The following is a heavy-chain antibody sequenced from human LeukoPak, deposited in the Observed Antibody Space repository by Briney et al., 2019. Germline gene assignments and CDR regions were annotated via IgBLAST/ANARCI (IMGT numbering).Heavy chain of an antibody. J-gene: IGHJ4*02. D-gene: IGHD5-12*01. Sequence: GGSLRLSCAASGFTFSSYAMHWVRQAPGKGLEYVSAISSNGGSIYYADSVKGRFTISRDNSKNTLYLQMGSLRAEDMAVYYCARGGPIVATGMAYWGQGTLVTVSS. V-gene: IGHV3-64*02. CDR3: ARGGPIVATGMAY. CDR1: GFTFSSYA. CDR2: ISSNGGSI.